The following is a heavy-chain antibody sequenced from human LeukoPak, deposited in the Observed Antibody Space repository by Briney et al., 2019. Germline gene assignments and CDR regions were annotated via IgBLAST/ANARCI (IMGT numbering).Heavy chain of an antibody. CDR1: GYTFTGYY. V-gene: IGHV1-2*02. CDR2: INPNSGGT. J-gene: IGHJ4*02. D-gene: IGHD2-2*01. CDR3: ARGKYQLLSGGAVGY. Sequence: ASVKVSCKASGYTFTGYYMHWVRQAPGQGLEWMGWINPNSGGTNYAQKFQGRVTMTRDTSISTAYMELSRLRSDDTAVYYCARGKYQLLSGGAVGYWGQGTLVTVSS.